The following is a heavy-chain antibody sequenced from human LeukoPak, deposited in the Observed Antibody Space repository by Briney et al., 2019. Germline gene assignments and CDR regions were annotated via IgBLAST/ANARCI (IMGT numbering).Heavy chain of an antibody. CDR3: ARDAGNSGYGCDL. CDR2: IRSSSET. J-gene: IGHJ5*02. V-gene: IGHV3-48*01. Sequence: GGSLRLSCAASGFIFSQYSMNWVRQAPGKGLEWVSHIRSSSETFYADSVKGRFTISGDNARNSLYLQMNNLRGEDTAIYYCARDAGNSGYGCDLWGQGTLVTVSS. CDR1: GFIFSQYS. D-gene: IGHD5-12*01.